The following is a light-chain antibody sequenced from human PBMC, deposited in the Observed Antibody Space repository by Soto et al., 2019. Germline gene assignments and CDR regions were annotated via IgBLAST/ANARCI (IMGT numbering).Light chain of an antibody. CDR1: QSVSSN. CDR2: GAS. J-gene: IGKJ4*01. V-gene: IGKV3-15*01. CDR3: QQYNNSAPLT. Sequence: EIVMTQSPATLSVSPGERATLSCRASQSVSSNLAWYQQKPGQAHRLLIYGASTRATSIPARFSGSGSGTEFTLTSSSLQSEYFAVYYCQQYNNSAPLTFGGGTKVEIK.